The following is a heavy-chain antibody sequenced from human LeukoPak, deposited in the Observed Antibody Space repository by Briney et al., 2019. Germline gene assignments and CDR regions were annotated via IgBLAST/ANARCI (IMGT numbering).Heavy chain of an antibody. CDR2: INAGNGNT. J-gene: IGHJ5*02. D-gene: IGHD2-21*02. CDR1: GYTFTGNG. CDR3: ASTYCGGDCYSAGPSGGWFDP. V-gene: IGHV1-3*01. Sequence: GASVKVSCKASGYTFTGNGITWVRQAPGQGLEWMGWINAGNGNTKYPQKFQGRVTITRDTSASTAYMELSSLRSEDTAVYYCASTYCGGDCYSAGPSGGWFDPWGQGTLVTVSS.